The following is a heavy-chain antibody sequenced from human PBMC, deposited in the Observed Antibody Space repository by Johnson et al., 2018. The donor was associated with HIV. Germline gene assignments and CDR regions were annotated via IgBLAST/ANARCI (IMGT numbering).Heavy chain of an antibody. V-gene: IGHV3-66*02. Sequence: VQLVESGGGLVQPGGSLRLSCAVSGFTVSTKYMTWVRQAPGKGLEWVSVIYSGGSTYYTDSVKGRFTISRDNSKNTLYLQMGSLRAEDMAVYYCARDEPTDDAFDIWGQGTMVTVSS. CDR3: ARDEPTDDAFDI. CDR1: GFTVSTKY. CDR2: IYSGGST. J-gene: IGHJ3*02.